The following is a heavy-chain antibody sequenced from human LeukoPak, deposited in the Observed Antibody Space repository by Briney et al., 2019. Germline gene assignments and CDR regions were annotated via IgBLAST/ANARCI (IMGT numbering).Heavy chain of an antibody. CDR1: GFTFSSYS. J-gene: IGHJ4*02. V-gene: IGHV3-73*01. CDR3: TGNYYGSGSYADFDY. CDR2: IRSTANGYAT. Sequence: GGSLRLSCAAPGFTFSSYSMNWVRQAPGKGLEWVGRIRSTANGYATAYAASVKGRFTISRDDSKNTAYLQMDSLKTEDTAVYYCTGNYYGSGSYADFDYWGQGTLVTVSS. D-gene: IGHD3-10*01.